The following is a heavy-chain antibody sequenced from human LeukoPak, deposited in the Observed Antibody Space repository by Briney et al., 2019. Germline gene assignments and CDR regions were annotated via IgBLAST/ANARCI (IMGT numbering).Heavy chain of an antibody. D-gene: IGHD5-18*01. CDR1: GFTFSSYA. V-gene: IGHV3-30-3*01. CDR3: ARVFGSGYSYGYDY. Sequence: GGSLRLSCAASGFTFSSYAMHWVRQAPGKGLEWVAVISYDGSNKYYADSVKGRFTISRDNSKNTLFLQMNSLGAEDTAVYYCARVFGSGYSYGYDYWGQGTLVTVSS. J-gene: IGHJ4*02. CDR2: ISYDGSNK.